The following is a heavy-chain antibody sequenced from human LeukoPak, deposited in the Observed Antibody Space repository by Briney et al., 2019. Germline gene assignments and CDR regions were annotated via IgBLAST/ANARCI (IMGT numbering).Heavy chain of an antibody. CDR2: IHHDGSNK. Sequence: PGGSLRLSCAASGFTFSSYGMHWVRQAPGKGLDWVAFIHHDGSNKYYADSVRGRFTISRDNSKNTLYLQMNSLRAEDTAVYYCAREGGDESSGYFFDSWGQGTLVTVSS. CDR1: GFTFSSYG. CDR3: AREGGDESSGYFFDS. J-gene: IGHJ4*02. D-gene: IGHD3-22*01. V-gene: IGHV3-30*02.